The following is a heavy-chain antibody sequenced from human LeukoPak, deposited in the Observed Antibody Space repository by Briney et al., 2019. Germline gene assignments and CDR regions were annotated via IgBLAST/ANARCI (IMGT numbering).Heavy chain of an antibody. CDR3: ARNVAYCSSTSCYVNWFDP. Sequence: PSETLSLTCAVYGGSFSGYYWSWIRQPPGKGLEWIGEINHSGSTNYNPSLKSRVTISVDTSKNQFSLKLSSVTAADTAVYYCARNVAYCSSTSCYVNWFDPWGQGTLVTVSS. J-gene: IGHJ5*02. V-gene: IGHV4-34*01. CDR2: INHSGST. D-gene: IGHD2-2*01. CDR1: GGSFSGYY.